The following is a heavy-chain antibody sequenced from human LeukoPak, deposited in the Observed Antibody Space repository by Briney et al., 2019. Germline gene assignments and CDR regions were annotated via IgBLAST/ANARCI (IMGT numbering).Heavy chain of an antibody. J-gene: IGHJ4*02. Sequence: AGGSLRLSCAASGFTFSDYTMHWVRQAPGKGLECVSAISPNGGSTYYANSVKGRFSISRDNSKNTLYHQMGSLSAEDMAVYYCARGHYGGNDCWGQGTLVTVSS. CDR2: ISPNGGST. CDR1: GFTFSDYT. CDR3: ARGHYGGNDC. D-gene: IGHD4-23*01. V-gene: IGHV3-64*01.